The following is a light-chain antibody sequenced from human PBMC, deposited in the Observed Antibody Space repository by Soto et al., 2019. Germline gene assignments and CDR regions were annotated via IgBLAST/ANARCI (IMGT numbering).Light chain of an antibody. Sequence: EIVLTQSRGTLSLSPGERATLSCRASQSLSSSSLAWYQQKPGQAPRLLIYDASSRATGIPDRFSGSGSGTDFTLTISRLEPEDFAVYHCQQYDTSPTFGQGTKVDIK. V-gene: IGKV3-20*01. CDR3: QQYDTSPT. J-gene: IGKJ1*01. CDR2: DAS. CDR1: QSLSSSS.